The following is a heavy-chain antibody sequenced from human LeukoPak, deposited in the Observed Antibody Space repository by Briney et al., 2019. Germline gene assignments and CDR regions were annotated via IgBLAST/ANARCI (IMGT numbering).Heavy chain of an antibody. D-gene: IGHD3-10*01. Sequence: SETLSLTCAVSGGSISSSSYYWGWIRQPPGKGLEWIGSIYYSGSTYYNPSLKSRVTISVDTSKNQFSLKLSSVTAADTAVYYWARDQGGSGSYVPWGQGTLVTVSS. V-gene: IGHV4-39*07. CDR1: GGSISSSSYY. J-gene: IGHJ5*02. CDR3: ARDQGGSGSYVP. CDR2: IYYSGST.